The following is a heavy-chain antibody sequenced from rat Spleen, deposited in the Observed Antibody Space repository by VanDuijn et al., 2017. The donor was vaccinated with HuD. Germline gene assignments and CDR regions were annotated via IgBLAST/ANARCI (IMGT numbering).Heavy chain of an antibody. V-gene: IGHV5-22*01. CDR1: GFTFSDFY. D-gene: IGHD1-5*01. CDR3: VRLYNNHGYWYFDF. CDR2: IKQEDFTP. Sequence: EVQLVESGGGLVQPGRSLKLSCAASGFTFSDFYMAWVRQAPKKGLEWVASIKQEDFTPYYGDSVMGRFTISRDDGESTLYLQMNSLRSEDTATYYCVRLYNNHGYWYFDFWGPGTMVTVSS. J-gene: IGHJ1*01.